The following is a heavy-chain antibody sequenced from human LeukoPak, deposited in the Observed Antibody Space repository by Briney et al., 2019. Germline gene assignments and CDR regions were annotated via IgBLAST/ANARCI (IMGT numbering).Heavy chain of an antibody. V-gene: IGHV3-30-3*01. CDR2: ISYDGSNK. Sequence: PGGSLRLSCAASGFTFSSYAMHWVRQAPGKGLEWVAVISYDGSNKYYADSVKGRFTISRDNSNNTLYLQTNSLRAEDTAVYYCASLTWVSSPHYYFDYWGQGTLVTVSS. D-gene: IGHD3-16*01. CDR1: GFTFSSYA. CDR3: ASLTWVSSPHYYFDY. J-gene: IGHJ4*02.